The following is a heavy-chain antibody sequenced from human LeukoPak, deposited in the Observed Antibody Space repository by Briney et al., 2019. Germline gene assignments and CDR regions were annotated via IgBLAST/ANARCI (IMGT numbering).Heavy chain of an antibody. CDR3: ARDGVTYSSGWYTEFDY. D-gene: IGHD6-19*01. CDR1: GFTFDDYD. V-gene: IGHV3-11*04. CDR2: ISSSGSTI. J-gene: IGHJ4*02. Sequence: GGSLRLSCAASGFTFDDYDMSWVRQAPGKGLEWVSYISSSGSTIYYADSVKGRFTISRDNAKNSLYLQMNSLRAEDTAVYYCARDGVTYSSGWYTEFDYWGQGTLVTVSS.